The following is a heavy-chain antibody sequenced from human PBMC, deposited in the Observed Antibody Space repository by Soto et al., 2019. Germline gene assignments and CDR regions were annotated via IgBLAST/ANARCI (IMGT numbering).Heavy chain of an antibody. CDR3: ARGWGYDSTDYYYAY. Sequence: QVQLVQSGAEVRKPGSSVRVSCKASGGSFNRHTISWVRQAPGQGLEWMGGIIPIFGTANHAQKFQGRVTIIADESTSTVYMELSSLRSGATAIYYCARGWGYDSTDYYYAYWGQGTLVIVSS. V-gene: IGHV1-69*01. D-gene: IGHD3-22*01. CDR2: IIPIFGTA. J-gene: IGHJ4*02. CDR1: GGSFNRHT.